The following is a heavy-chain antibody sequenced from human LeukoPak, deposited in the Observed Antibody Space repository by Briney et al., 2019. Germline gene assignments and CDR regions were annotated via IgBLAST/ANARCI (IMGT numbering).Heavy chain of an antibody. D-gene: IGHD3-9*01. CDR3: ARSGYYDILTGYYQAYFDY. CDR2: ISGSGGST. J-gene: IGHJ4*02. Sequence: GGSLRLSCAASGFTFSSYAMSWVRQAPGKGLEWVSAISGSGGSTYYADSVKGRFTISRDNSKNTLYLQMNSLRAEDTAVYYCARSGYYDILTGYYQAYFDYWGQGTLVTVSS. V-gene: IGHV3-23*01. CDR1: GFTFSSYA.